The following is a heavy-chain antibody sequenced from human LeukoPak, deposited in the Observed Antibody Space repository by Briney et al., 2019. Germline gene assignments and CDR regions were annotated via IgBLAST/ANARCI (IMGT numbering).Heavy chain of an antibody. CDR3: ARVGLYSSGWSDAFDI. CDR1: GYTFTGYY. Sequence: ASVKVSCKASGYTFTGYYMHWVRQAPGQGLEWMGWINPNSGGTNYAQKFQGRVTMPRDTSISTAYMELSRLRSDDTAVYYCARVGLYSSGWSDAFDIWGQGTMVTVSS. D-gene: IGHD6-19*01. J-gene: IGHJ3*02. V-gene: IGHV1-2*02. CDR2: INPNSGGT.